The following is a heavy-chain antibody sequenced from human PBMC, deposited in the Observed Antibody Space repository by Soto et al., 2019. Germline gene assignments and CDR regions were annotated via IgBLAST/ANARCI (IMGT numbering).Heavy chain of an antibody. CDR2: ISYDGSNK. CDR3: ARDPTTYYYDSSGYWFDP. CDR1: GFTFSSYA. J-gene: IGHJ5*02. V-gene: IGHV3-30-3*01. D-gene: IGHD3-22*01. Sequence: PGGSLRLSCAASGFTFSSYAMHWVRQAPGKGLEWVAAISYDGSNKYYADSVKGRFTISRDNSKNTLYLQMNSLRAEDTAVYYCARDPTTYYYDSSGYWFDPWGQGTLVTVSS.